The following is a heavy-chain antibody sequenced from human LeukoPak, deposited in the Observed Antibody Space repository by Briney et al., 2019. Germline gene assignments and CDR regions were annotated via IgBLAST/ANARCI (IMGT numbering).Heavy chain of an antibody. CDR1: GFTFSNYG. J-gene: IGHJ4*02. V-gene: IGHV3-23*01. Sequence: GGSLRLSCAASGFTFSNYGMSWVRQAPGKGLEWVSSISGSGDSTYYADSVKGRFTISRDNSKNTLYLQMNSLRAGDTAVYYCAKAGDPYDSSGYYDYWGQGTLVTVSS. CDR3: AKAGDPYDSSGYYDY. CDR2: ISGSGDST. D-gene: IGHD3-22*01.